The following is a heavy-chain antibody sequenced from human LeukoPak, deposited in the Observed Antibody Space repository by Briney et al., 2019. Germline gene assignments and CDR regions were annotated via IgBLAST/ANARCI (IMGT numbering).Heavy chain of an antibody. V-gene: IGHV4-38-2*02. Sequence: SETLSLTCTVSGYSISSDYYWGWIRQPPGKGLEWIGSIYHSGSTYYNPSLKSRVTISVDTSKNQFSLKLSSVTAADTAVYYCARHVVTSVWGSYRSLVPPYYFDYWGQGTLVTVSS. CDR2: IYHSGST. CDR3: ARHVVTSVWGSYRSLVPPYYFDY. CDR1: GYSISSDYY. J-gene: IGHJ4*02. D-gene: IGHD3-16*01.